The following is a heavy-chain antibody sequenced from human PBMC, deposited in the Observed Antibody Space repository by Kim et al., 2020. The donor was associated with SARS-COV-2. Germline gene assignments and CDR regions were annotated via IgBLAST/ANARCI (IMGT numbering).Heavy chain of an antibody. D-gene: IGHD3-16*02. CDR1: GYSFTSYW. CDR2: IYPGDSDT. CDR3: ARLDMITFGGVIDNYYYGMDV. J-gene: IGHJ6*02. Sequence: GESLKISCKGSGYSFTSYWIGWVRQMPGKGLEWMGIIYPGDSDTRYSPSFQGQVTISADKSISTAYLQWSSLKASDTAMYYCARLDMITFGGVIDNYYYGMDVWGQGTTVTVSS. V-gene: IGHV5-51*01.